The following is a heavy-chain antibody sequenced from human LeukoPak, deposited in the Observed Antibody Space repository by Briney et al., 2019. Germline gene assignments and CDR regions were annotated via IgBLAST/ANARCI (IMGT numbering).Heavy chain of an antibody. Sequence: ASVKVSCKPSGDAFSSYAISWVRQAPGQGLEWMGGIIPIFGTANYAQKFQGRVTITADESTSTAYMELSSLRSEDTAVYYFARDGRVILTQVYYYGLDVWGQGTTVTVSS. CDR3: ARDGRVILTQVYYYGLDV. J-gene: IGHJ6*02. D-gene: IGHD3-9*01. CDR1: GDAFSSYA. CDR2: IIPIFGTA. V-gene: IGHV1-69*01.